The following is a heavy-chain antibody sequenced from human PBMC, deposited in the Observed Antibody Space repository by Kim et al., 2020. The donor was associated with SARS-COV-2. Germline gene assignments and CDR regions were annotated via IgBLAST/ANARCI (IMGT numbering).Heavy chain of an antibody. V-gene: IGHV3-23*01. CDR3: AKDVSRITMFGVVTRGCMDV. CDR2: ISGSGGST. D-gene: IGHD3-3*01. Sequence: GGSLRLSCAASGFTFSSYAMSWVRQAPGKGLEWVSTISGSGGSTYYADSVKGRFTISRDNSKNTLYLQMNSLRAEDTAVYYCAKDVSRITMFGVVTRGCMDVWGRGPTVTVSS. J-gene: IGHJ6*02. CDR1: GFTFSSYA.